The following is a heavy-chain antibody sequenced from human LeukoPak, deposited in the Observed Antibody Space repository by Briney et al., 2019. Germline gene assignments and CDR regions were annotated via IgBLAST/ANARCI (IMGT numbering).Heavy chain of an antibody. D-gene: IGHD2-2*01. CDR2: IKSKTDGGTT. CDR3: TTDLEICTSTSCLDY. V-gene: IGHV3-15*01. CDR1: GFTFSNAR. J-gene: IGHJ4*02. Sequence: PGGSLRLSCAASGFTFSNARMSWVRQAPGKGLEWVGRIKSKTDGGTTDYAAPMKGRFTMSRDDSKNTLHLQVNSLKTEDTAVYYCTTDLEICTSTSCLDYWGQGTLVTVSS.